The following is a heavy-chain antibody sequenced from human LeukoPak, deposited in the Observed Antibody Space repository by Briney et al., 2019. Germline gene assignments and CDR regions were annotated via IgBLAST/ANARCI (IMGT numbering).Heavy chain of an antibody. CDR1: GGSFSGYY. J-gene: IGHJ4*02. Sequence: SETLSLTCAVYGGSFSGYYWSWIRQPPGKGLEWIGEINPSGSTNYNPSLKSRVTISVDTSKNQFSLKLSSVTAADTAVYYCAIAVAGYFDYWGQGTLVTVSS. V-gene: IGHV4-34*01. CDR2: INPSGST. D-gene: IGHD6-19*01. CDR3: AIAVAGYFDY.